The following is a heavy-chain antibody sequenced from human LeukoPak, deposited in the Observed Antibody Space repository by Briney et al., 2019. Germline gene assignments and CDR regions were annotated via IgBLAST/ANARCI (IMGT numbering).Heavy chain of an antibody. CDR1: GDSVSRNTAG. V-gene: IGHV6-1*01. Sequence: SQTLSLTCAISGDSVSRNTAGWNWIRQSPSRGLEWLGRTYYRSKWYNDYAVSVKSRITINPDTSKNQFSLQLNSVTPEDTAVYYCARGPRIATTLYYRWFDPWGQGTLVTVSS. D-gene: IGHD3-16*02. CDR2: TYYRSKWYN. J-gene: IGHJ5*02. CDR3: ARGPRIATTLYYRWFDP.